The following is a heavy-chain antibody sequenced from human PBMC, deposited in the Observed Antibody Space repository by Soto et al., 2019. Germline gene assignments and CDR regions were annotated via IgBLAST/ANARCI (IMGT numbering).Heavy chain of an antibody. J-gene: IGHJ6*02. CDR3: ARDQEGYRYGMDV. Sequence: GGSLRLSCAASGFTFSSYWMSWVRQAPGKGLEWVANIKQDGSEKYYVDSVKGRFTISRDNAKNSLYLQMNSLRAEDTAVYYCARDQEGYRYGMDVWGQGTTVTVSS. CDR1: GFTFSSYW. CDR2: IKQDGSEK. V-gene: IGHV3-7*05. D-gene: IGHD5-18*01.